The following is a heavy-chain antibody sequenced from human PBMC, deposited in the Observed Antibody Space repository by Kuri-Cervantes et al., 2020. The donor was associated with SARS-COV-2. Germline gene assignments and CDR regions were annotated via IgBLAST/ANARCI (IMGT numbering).Heavy chain of an antibody. CDR2: IYTSGST. D-gene: IGHD2-2*01. J-gene: IGHJ5*02. V-gene: IGHV4-61*02. CDR3: ARAAGPAARTSWFDP. Sequence: LRLSCSVSGGSISSGSYYWSWIRQPAGKGLEWIGRIYTSGSTNYNPSLKSRVTISVDTSKNQFSLKLSSVTAADTAVYYCARAAGPAARTSWFDPWGQGTLVTVSS. CDR1: GGSISSGSYY.